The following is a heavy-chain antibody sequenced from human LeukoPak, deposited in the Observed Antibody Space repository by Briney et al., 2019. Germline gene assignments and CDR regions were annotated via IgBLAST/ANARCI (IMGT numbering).Heavy chain of an antibody. CDR3: ARDRSYDFWSGYTFDY. CDR2: IKQDGSEK. Sequence: GGSLRLSCAASGFTFSSYWMSWVRQAPGKGLEWVANIKQDGSEKYYVDSVKGRFTISRDNAKNSLYLQMNSLRAEDTAVYYCARDRSYDFWSGYTFDYWGQGILVTVSS. V-gene: IGHV3-7*01. D-gene: IGHD3-3*01. CDR1: GFTFSSYW. J-gene: IGHJ4*02.